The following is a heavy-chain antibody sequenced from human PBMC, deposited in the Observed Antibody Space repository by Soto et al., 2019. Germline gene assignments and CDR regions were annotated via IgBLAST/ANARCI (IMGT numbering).Heavy chain of an antibody. CDR2: ISSSISTI. V-gene: IGHV3-48*01. CDR1: GFTFSSYS. Sequence: EVQVVESGGGLVQPGGSLRLSCAASGFTFSSYSMNWVRQAPGKGLEWVSYISSSISTIYYADSVKGRFTIPRDNAKNSLYLQMNSLRAEDTAVYYCAIWFGESPFDYWGQGTLVTVSS. D-gene: IGHD3-10*01. CDR3: AIWFGESPFDY. J-gene: IGHJ4*02.